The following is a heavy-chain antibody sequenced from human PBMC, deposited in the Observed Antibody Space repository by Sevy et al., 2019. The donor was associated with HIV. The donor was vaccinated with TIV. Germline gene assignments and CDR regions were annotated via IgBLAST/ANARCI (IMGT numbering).Heavy chain of an antibody. J-gene: IGHJ4*02. CDR3: AGGGGHTAAWSPVNF. CDR1: GFTFNSHG. CDR2: ISYDGRIK. V-gene: IGHV3-30*15. D-gene: IGHD2-15*01. Sequence: GGSLRLSCAASGFTFNSHGFHWVRQAPGKGLEWVALISYDGRIKYYADSVKGRFIISRDDARNTLYLQMSGLRAEDTAVYYCAGGGGHTAAWSPVNFWGQGTLVTVSS.